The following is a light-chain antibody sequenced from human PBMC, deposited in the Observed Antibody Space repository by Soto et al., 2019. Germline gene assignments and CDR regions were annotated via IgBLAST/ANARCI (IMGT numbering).Light chain of an antibody. CDR1: QTISSW. J-gene: IGKJ1*01. V-gene: IGKV1-5*03. CDR3: QHYNIYWT. CDR2: KAS. Sequence: DIQMTQSPSTLSGSVGDRVTITCRASQTISSWLAWYQQKPGKAPKLLIYKASTLKSGVPSRFSGSGSGTEFTLTISSLQPDDFATYYCQHYNIYWTFGQGTKVEIK.